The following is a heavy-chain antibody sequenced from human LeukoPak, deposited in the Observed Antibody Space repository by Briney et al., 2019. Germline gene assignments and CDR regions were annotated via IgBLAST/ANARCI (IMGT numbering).Heavy chain of an antibody. Sequence: XGSLRLSCAASGFSFSNYYMSWVRQPPGKGLEWVSVMYTGGGRYYGDSVKGRFTISRDNSKNTVFLQMNSLRVEDTALYYCTRGQSYCGADCYSDWGQGTLVTVSS. J-gene: IGHJ4*02. CDR3: TRGQSYCGADCYSD. CDR1: GFSFSNYY. V-gene: IGHV3-66*01. CDR2: MYTGGGR. D-gene: IGHD2-21*02.